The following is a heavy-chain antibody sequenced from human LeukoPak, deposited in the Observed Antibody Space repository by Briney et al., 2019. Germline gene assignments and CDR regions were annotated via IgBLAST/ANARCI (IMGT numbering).Heavy chain of an antibody. J-gene: IGHJ4*02. V-gene: IGHV4-34*01. D-gene: IGHD3-10*01. CDR2: INHSGST. CDR3: ARDTYYYGSGSYPFPFDY. CDR1: GGSFSGYY. Sequence: PSETLSLTCAVYGGSFSGYYWSWIRQPPGKGLEWIGEINHSGSTNYNPSLKSRVTISVDTSKNQFSLQLNSVTPEDTAVYYCARDTYYYGSGSYPFPFDYWGQGTLVTVSS.